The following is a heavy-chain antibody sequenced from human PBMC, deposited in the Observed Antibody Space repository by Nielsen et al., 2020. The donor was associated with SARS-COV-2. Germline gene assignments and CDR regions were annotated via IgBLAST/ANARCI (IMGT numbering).Heavy chain of an antibody. J-gene: IGHJ4*02. Sequence: GGSLRLSCAASGFTFDDYAMHWVRQAPGKGLEWVSGISWNSGSIGYADSVKGRFTISRDNAKNSLYLQMNSLRAEDTALYYCAKDRGSSGLNDLDYWGQGTLVTVSS. CDR1: GFTFDDYA. CDR2: ISWNSGSI. V-gene: IGHV3-9*01. CDR3: AKDRGSSGLNDLDY. D-gene: IGHD6-19*01.